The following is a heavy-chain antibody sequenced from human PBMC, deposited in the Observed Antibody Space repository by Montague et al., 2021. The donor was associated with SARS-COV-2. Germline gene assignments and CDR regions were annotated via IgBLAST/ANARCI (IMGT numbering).Heavy chain of an antibody. Sequence: SLRLSCAASGFAFGNFWMSWIRQAPGKGLEWVANIKQDAGEKYYGESVQGRFTISRDNAKKSLYLQMNSLRVEDTAVYYCASAGSGSYYYYKYGMDDWGQGTTVTVS. V-gene: IGHV3-7*01. CDR3: ASAGSGSYYYYKYGMDD. CDR1: GFAFGNFW. D-gene: IGHD3-10*01. J-gene: IGHJ6*02. CDR2: IKQDAGEK.